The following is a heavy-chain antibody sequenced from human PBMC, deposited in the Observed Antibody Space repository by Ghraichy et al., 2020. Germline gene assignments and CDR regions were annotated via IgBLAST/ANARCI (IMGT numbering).Heavy chain of an antibody. CDR2: ITWNSAST. CDR3: AKTGDSGWFYDY. V-gene: IGHV3-23*01. D-gene: IGHD6-19*01. Sequence: GESLNISCAASGFTFSGYAMSWVRQAPGKGVEWVSTITWNSASTRYADSVKGRSTISRDNYKNAVYLQVTSLREDDTAVYFCAKTGDSGWFYDYWGRGTLVTVSS. CDR1: GFTFSGYA. J-gene: IGHJ4*02.